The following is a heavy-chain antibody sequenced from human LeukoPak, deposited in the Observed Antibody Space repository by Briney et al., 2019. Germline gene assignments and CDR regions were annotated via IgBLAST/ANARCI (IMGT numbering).Heavy chain of an antibody. Sequence: GGSLRLSCEASGFTFSSYWMHWVRQTPGKGLKWVARIKSDGSTIYADSVPGRLTISRDNAKNMVYLQMNSLRDDDTAIYYCTRAITYFYGSVTYDWFASWGQGTRVTVSS. CDR3: TRAITYFYGSVTYDWFAS. D-gene: IGHD3-10*01. J-gene: IGHJ5*01. V-gene: IGHV3-74*01. CDR1: GFTFSSYW. CDR2: IKSDGST.